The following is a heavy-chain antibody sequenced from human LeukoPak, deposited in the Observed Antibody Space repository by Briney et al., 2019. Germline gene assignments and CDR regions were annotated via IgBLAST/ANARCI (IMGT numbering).Heavy chain of an antibody. J-gene: IGHJ4*02. Sequence: PGESLRLSCAASGFTVSTYVVSWVRQAPGKGLEWVSSISGSGGSTYYADSVKGRFTISRDNSKNTLYLQMKSLRAEDTAVYYCAKVTGGTSSLFDYWGQGNLVTVSS. CDR3: AKVTGGTSSLFDY. CDR2: ISGSGGST. V-gene: IGHV3-23*01. D-gene: IGHD6-6*01. CDR1: GFTVSTYV.